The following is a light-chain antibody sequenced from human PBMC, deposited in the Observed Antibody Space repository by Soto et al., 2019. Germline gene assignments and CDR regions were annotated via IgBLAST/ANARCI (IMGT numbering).Light chain of an antibody. CDR3: QSFDSSLSGWL. CDR2: GDT. V-gene: IGLV1-40*01. CDR1: SSNIGAGYD. Sequence: QSVLTQPPSVSGAPGQRVTISCTGSSSNIGAGYDVHWYQQLPGTALKLLISGDTNRPSGVPDRFSGSKSGTSASLAITGLGAEDEADYYCQSFDSSLSGWLFGGGTKHTVL. J-gene: IGLJ3*02.